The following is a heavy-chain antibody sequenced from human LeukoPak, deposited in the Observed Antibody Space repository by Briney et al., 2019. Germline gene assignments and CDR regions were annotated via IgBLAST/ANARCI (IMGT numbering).Heavy chain of an antibody. CDR3: ARERSYSGNYYTLRDDAFDI. D-gene: IGHD1-26*01. J-gene: IGHJ3*02. CDR1: GDSISSDSYY. Sequence: PSETLSLTCTVSGDSISSDSYYWIWIRRPAGKGLEWIGRIYTSGSTNYNPSLKSRVTISVDTSKNQFSLKLSSVTAADTAVYYCARERSYSGNYYTLRDDAFDIWGQGTMVTVSS. CDR2: IYTSGST. V-gene: IGHV4-61*02.